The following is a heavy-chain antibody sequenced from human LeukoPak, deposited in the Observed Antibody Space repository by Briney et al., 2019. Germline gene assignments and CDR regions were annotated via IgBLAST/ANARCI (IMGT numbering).Heavy chain of an antibody. J-gene: IGHJ5*02. Sequence: SQTLSLTCAISGDSVSSNSAAWNWIRQSPSRGLEWLGRTYYRSKWYNDYAVSVKSRITINPDTSKNQFSLQLYSVTPEDTAVYYCARALVTPTPGGNWFDPWGQGTLVTVSS. V-gene: IGHV6-1*01. D-gene: IGHD2-21*02. CDR3: ARALVTPTPGGNWFDP. CDR2: TYYRSKWYN. CDR1: GDSVSSNSAA.